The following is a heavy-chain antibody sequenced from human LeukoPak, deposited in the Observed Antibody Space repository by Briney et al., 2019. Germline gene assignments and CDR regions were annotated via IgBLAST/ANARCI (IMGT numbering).Heavy chain of an antibody. V-gene: IGHV3-48*03. CDR3: ARDIPRYYGSGIDY. CDR1: GISFSSYE. J-gene: IGHJ4*02. Sequence: GGSLRLSCAASGISFSSYEMNWVRQAPGKGLEWISCISSSGTTMYYADSVKGRFTISRDNAKNSLCLQMNSLRAEDTAVYYCARDIPRYYGSGIDYWGQGTLVTVSS. CDR2: ISSSGTTM. D-gene: IGHD3-10*01.